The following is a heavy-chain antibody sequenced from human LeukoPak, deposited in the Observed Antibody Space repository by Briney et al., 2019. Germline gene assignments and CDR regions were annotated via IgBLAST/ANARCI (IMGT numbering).Heavy chain of an antibody. J-gene: IGHJ4*02. Sequence: PGGSLRLSCKSSGFIFSSHWMNWVRQAPGKGPEWVANIKYDGSEQYYVGSVKGRFSISRDNTKNLLYLQMNSLRVEDTAVYYCARDYGWSFANWGQGTLVTVSS. V-gene: IGHV3-7*03. CDR3: ARDYGWSFAN. CDR1: GFIFSSHW. CDR2: IKYDGSEQ. D-gene: IGHD3-10*01.